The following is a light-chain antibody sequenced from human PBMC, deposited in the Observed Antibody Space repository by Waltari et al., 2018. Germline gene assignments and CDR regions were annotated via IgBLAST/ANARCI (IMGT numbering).Light chain of an antibody. J-gene: IGKJ3*01. CDR1: RSISSW. V-gene: IGKV1-5*03. CDR3: QQYYTTPFT. CDR2: KAS. Sequence: DIQMTQSPSTLSASVGDRVTITCRASRSISSWLAWYQQKPGKAPSLLIYKASSLKSGVPSRFSGSGSGTEFTLTISSLQPDDFASYYCQQYYTTPFTFGPGTKVDIK.